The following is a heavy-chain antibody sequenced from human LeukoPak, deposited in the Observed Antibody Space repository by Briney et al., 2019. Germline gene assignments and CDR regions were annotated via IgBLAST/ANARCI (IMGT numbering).Heavy chain of an antibody. D-gene: IGHD3-9*01. CDR3: AKEGLRYFDWSPLGY. CDR1: GFTFSSYG. Sequence: GGSLRLSCAASGFTFSSYGMHWVRQAPGMGLEWVAVISYDGSNKYYADSVKGRFTISRDNSKNTLYLQMNSLRAEDTAVYYCAKEGLRYFDWSPLGYWGQGTLVTVSS. V-gene: IGHV3-30*18. J-gene: IGHJ4*02. CDR2: ISYDGSNK.